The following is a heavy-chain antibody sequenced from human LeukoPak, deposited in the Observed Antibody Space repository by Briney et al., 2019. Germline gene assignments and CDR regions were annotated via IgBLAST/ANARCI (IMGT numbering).Heavy chain of an antibody. Sequence: SETLSLTCTVSGGSISGYYWSWIRQPAGKGLEWIGRIYTSGSTNYNPSLKSRVTMSVDTSKNQFSLKLSSVTAADTAVYYCARSIAVAGKVNYFDYWGQGTLVTVSS. CDR2: IYTSGST. CDR1: GGSISGYY. J-gene: IGHJ4*02. V-gene: IGHV4-4*07. CDR3: ARSIAVAGKVNYFDY. D-gene: IGHD6-19*01.